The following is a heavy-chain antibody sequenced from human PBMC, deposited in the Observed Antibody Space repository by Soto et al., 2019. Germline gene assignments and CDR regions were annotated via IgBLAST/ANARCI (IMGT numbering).Heavy chain of an antibody. CDR2: VSYSGNI. CDR1: GGSISNYY. J-gene: IGHJ4*01. D-gene: IGHD3-22*01. Sequence: SETLSLTCTVSGGSISNYYWNWIRQSPGKGLEWIGYVSYSGNINCSPSLKSRVTISVDTSKNQFSLNLTSVTAADTAVYYCARGSSGYFPTLFWFWGQGTLVTVSS. V-gene: IGHV4-59*01. CDR3: ARGSSGYFPTLFWF.